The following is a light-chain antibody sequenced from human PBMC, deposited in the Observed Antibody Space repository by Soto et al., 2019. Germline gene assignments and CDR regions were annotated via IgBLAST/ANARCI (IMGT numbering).Light chain of an antibody. CDR1: QSVSTR. Sequence: EIVMTQSPATLSVSPGERVTLSCRASQSVSTRLAWYQHKPGQSPRLLISGATTGATGIPPRFSASGSGTDFTLTVNSLQSEDSAGYYCQQYHNWPVTSGGGTKV. V-gene: IGKV3-15*01. CDR3: QQYHNWPVT. J-gene: IGKJ4*01. CDR2: GAT.